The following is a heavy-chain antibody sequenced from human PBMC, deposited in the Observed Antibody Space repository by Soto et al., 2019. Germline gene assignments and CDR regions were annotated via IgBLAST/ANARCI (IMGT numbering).Heavy chain of an antibody. D-gene: IGHD2-2*01. CDR3: AKDNRPPDIVVVPAATDY. V-gene: IGHV3-30*18. CDR1: GFTFSSYG. Sequence: GGSLRLSCAASGFTFSSYGMHWVRQAPGKGLEWVAVISYDGSNKYYADSVKGRFTISRDNSKNTLYLQMNSLRAEDTAVYYCAKDNRPPDIVVVPAATDYWGQGTLVTVSS. J-gene: IGHJ4*02. CDR2: ISYDGSNK.